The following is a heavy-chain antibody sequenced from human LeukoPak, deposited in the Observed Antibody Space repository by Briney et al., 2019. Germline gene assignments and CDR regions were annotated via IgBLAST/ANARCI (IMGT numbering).Heavy chain of an antibody. CDR1: GYTFTNYD. Sequence: GASVKVSCKASGYTFTNYDINWVRQASGQGLEWMGWTNPISGNTGSAQKFQGRVTLTRNTSISTAYLELSSLRSEDTAVYYCARVGPAAIVDYWGQGTLITVSP. V-gene: IGHV1-8*01. CDR3: ARVGPAAIVDY. CDR2: TNPISGNT. D-gene: IGHD2-2*01. J-gene: IGHJ4*02.